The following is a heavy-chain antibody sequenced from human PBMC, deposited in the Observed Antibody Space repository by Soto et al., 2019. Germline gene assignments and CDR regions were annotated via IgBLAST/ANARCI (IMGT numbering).Heavy chain of an antibody. D-gene: IGHD6-13*01. V-gene: IGHV3-30*18. CDR3: AKDVGYSSSWYSYYYYGMDV. J-gene: IGHJ6*02. CDR2: ISYDGSNK. Sequence: GGSLRLSCAASGFTFSSYGMHWVRQAPGKGLEWVAVISYDGSNKYYADSVKGRFTISRDNSKNTLYLQMNSLRAEDTAVYYCAKDVGYSSSWYSYYYYGMDVWGQGTTVTVSS. CDR1: GFTFSSYG.